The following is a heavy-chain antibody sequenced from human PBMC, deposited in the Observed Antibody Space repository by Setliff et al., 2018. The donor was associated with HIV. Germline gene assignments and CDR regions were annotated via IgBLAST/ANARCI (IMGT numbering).Heavy chain of an antibody. CDR1: GFTVGDYV. V-gene: IGHV3-49*03. CDR3: TRSNWGSTPDFDY. Sequence: PGGSLRLSCITSGFTVGDYVMSWFRQAPGKGLEWVGFIRSKAHGGTTEYAASAEVRSIISRDDSKSIAYLQMNSLKTEDTAVYYCTRSNWGSTPDFDYWGQGTMVTVSS. J-gene: IGHJ4*02. CDR2: IRSKAHGGTT. D-gene: IGHD7-27*01.